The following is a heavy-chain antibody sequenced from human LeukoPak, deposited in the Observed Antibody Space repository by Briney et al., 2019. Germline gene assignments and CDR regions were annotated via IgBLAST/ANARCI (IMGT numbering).Heavy chain of an antibody. J-gene: IGHJ4*02. CDR1: GFTFRSYW. V-gene: IGHV3-23*01. Sequence: PGGSLRLSCAASGFTFRSYWMSWVRQAPGKGLEWVSAISGSGASTYYADSVKGRFTISRDNSKNTLYLQMNSLRAEDTAVYYCARGGTMYYGSGNFDYWGQGSLVTVSS. CDR3: ARGGTMYYGSGNFDY. D-gene: IGHD3-10*01. CDR2: ISGSGAST.